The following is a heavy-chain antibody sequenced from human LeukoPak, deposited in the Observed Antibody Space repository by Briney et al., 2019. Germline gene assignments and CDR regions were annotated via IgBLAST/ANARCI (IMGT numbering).Heavy chain of an antibody. CDR1: GFTFSSYA. Sequence: GGSLRLSCAASGFTFSSYAMSWVRQAPGKGLEWVSAISGSGGSTYYADSVKGRFTIPRDNSKNTLYLQMNSLRADDTAVYYCANGREIFANVDYWGQGTLVTVSS. V-gene: IGHV3-23*01. CDR2: ISGSGGST. CDR3: ANGREIFANVDY. J-gene: IGHJ4*02. D-gene: IGHD3-3*01.